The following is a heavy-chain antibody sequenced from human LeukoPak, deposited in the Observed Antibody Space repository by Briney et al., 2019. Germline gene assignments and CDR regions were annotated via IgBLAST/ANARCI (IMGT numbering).Heavy chain of an antibody. V-gene: IGHV1-2*04. D-gene: IGHD6-13*01. Sequence: ASVKVSCKASGYTFTGYYMHWVRQAPGQGLEWMGWINPNSGGTNYAQKFQGWVTMTRDTSISTAYMELSRLRSDDTAVYYCARGPSRGYSSSGYWNYWGQGTLVTVSS. CDR2: INPNSGGT. CDR1: GYTFTGYY. CDR3: ARGPSRGYSSSGYWNY. J-gene: IGHJ4*02.